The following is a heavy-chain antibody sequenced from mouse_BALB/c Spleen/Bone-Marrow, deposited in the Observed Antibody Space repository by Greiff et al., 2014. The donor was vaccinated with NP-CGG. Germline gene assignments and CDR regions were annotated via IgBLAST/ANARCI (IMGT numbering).Heavy chain of an antibody. Sequence: VQLKDSGPGLVKPSQSLSLTCTVTGCSITCDYAWNWIRQFPGNKLEWMGYISYSGSTSYNPSLKSRISITRDTSKNQFFLQLNSVTTEDTATYYCARYYGSSYYAMDYWGQGTSVTVSS. CDR2: ISYSGST. D-gene: IGHD1-1*01. V-gene: IGHV3-2*02. J-gene: IGHJ4*01. CDR3: ARYYGSSYYAMDY. CDR1: GCSITCDYA.